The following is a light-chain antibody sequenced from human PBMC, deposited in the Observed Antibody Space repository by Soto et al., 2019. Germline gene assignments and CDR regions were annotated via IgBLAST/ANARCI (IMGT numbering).Light chain of an antibody. CDR1: QGISSY. Sequence: AIRMTQSPSSFSASTGDRVTITCRASQGISSYLAWYQQKPGKAPKLLVYAASTLQYGVPSRFSGSGSGTDFTLTISCLQSEDFATYFCQQYYTYPHTFGQGTKVDI. J-gene: IGKJ2*01. CDR2: AAS. CDR3: QQYYTYPHT. V-gene: IGKV1-8*01.